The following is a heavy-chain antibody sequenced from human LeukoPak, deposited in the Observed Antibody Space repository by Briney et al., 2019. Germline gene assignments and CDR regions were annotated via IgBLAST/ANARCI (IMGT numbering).Heavy chain of an antibody. D-gene: IGHD1-26*01. Sequence: PSETLSLTCTVSGGSISSGDYYWSWIRQPAGKGLEWIGRIYTSGSTSYSPSLKSRVTISLDTSKNQFSLRLSSVTAADTAAYYCARGGELMNYWGQGTLVTVSS. CDR2: IYTSGST. CDR1: GGSISSGDYY. CDR3: ARGGELMNY. J-gene: IGHJ4*02. V-gene: IGHV4-61*02.